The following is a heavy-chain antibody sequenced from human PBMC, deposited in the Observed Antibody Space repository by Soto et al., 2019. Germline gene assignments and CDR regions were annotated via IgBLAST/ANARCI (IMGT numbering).Heavy chain of an antibody. CDR1: GYTLTELS. CDR2: FDPEDGET. V-gene: IGHV1-24*01. Sequence: GASVKVSCKVSGYTLTELSMHWVRQAPGKGLEWMGGFDPEDGETIYAQKFQGRVTMTEDTSTDTAYMELSSLRSEDTAVYYCATNERVDLYYYYGMDVWGQGTTVTVSS. J-gene: IGHJ6*02. CDR3: ATNERVDLYYYYGMDV.